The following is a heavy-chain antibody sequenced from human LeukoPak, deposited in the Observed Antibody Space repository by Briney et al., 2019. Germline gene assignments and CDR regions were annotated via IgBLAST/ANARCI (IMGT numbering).Heavy chain of an antibody. D-gene: IGHD1-26*01. CDR3: TRISLGATVDY. Sequence: GGSLRLXCTASGFTFGDYAMRWVRQAPGKGLEWVGFIRSKAYGGTTEYAAPVKGRFTISRDDSKSIAYLQMNSLKTEDTAVYYCTRISLGATVDYWGQGTLVTVSS. CDR1: GFTFGDYA. CDR2: IRSKAYGGTT. V-gene: IGHV3-49*04. J-gene: IGHJ4*02.